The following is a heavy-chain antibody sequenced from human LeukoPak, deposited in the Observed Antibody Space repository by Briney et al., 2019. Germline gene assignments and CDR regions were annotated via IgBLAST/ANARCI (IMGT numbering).Heavy chain of an antibody. CDR2: IYTSGST. Sequence: SETLSLTCTASGGSISSGSYYWSWIRQPAGKGMEWIGRIYTSGSTNYNPSLKSRVTISVDTSKNQFSLKLSSVTAADTAVYYCARDYYDSSGYDNYLDYWGQGTLVTVSS. CDR1: GGSISSGSYY. D-gene: IGHD3-22*01. CDR3: ARDYYDSSGYDNYLDY. V-gene: IGHV4-61*02. J-gene: IGHJ4*02.